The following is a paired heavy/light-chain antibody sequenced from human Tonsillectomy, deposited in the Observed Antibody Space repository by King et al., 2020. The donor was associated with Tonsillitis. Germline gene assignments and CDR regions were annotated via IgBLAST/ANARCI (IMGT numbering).Light chain of an antibody. CDR1: GGSIASNY. CDR3: QSYDTTNWV. Sequence: NFMLTQPHSVSESPGKTVTISCTRSGGSIASNYVQWYQQRPGRVPTTVIYEDNRRPSGVPDRFSGSIDSSSNSASLTISGLKTEDEADYYCQSYDTTNWVFGGGTKLTVL. J-gene: IGLJ3*02. V-gene: IGLV6-57*01. CDR2: EDN.
Heavy chain of an antibody. V-gene: IGHV4-39*01. CDR1: GGSISRSDYY. CDR2: IFYNGGT. J-gene: IGHJ3*02. D-gene: IGHD2-2*02. CDR3: ARQPVSYMGPGAFDI. Sequence: QLQLQESGPGLVKPSETLSLTCSVSGGSISRSDYYWGWIRQPPGKGLEWIGSIFYNGGTYDNPSLGSRVTISVDTSKSQFSLRLRSVSASDTAVYYCARQPVSYMGPGAFDIWGQGTMVTVAS.